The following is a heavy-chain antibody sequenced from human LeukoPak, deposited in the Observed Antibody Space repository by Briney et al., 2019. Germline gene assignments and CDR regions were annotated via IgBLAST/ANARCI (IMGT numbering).Heavy chain of an antibody. J-gene: IGHJ4*02. CDR2: ITSSSTV. D-gene: IGHD3-3*01. Sequence: GGSLRLSCAASGFTFSNYSMNWVRQAPGKGLEWVSYITSSSTVYYAGSVRGRFTISRDNAKNSVFLQMNSLRAEDTAVYYCARDFCSGPKCYFIDYWGQGALVTVSS. CDR3: ARDFCSGPKCYFIDY. V-gene: IGHV3-48*04. CDR1: GFTFSNYS.